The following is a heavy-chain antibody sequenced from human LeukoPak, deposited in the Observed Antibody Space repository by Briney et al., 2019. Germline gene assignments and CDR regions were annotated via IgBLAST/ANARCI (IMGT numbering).Heavy chain of an antibody. J-gene: IGHJ4*02. CDR3: ARTGQLGPYFDY. CDR2: ISSSSSYI. D-gene: IGHD6-6*01. Sequence: GSLRLSCAASGFTFSSYSMNWVRQAPGKGLEWVSSISSSSSYIYYADSVKGRFTISRDNAKNSLYLQMNSLRAEDTAVYYCARTGQLGPYFDYWGQGTLVTVSS. CDR1: GFTFSSYS. V-gene: IGHV3-21*01.